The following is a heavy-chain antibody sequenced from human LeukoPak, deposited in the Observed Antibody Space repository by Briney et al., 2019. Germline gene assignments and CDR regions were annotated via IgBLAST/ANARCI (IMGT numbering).Heavy chain of an antibody. CDR3: VRDNQLERNFEF. J-gene: IGHJ3*01. D-gene: IGHD1-1*01. V-gene: IGHV3-30*09. Sequence: GGSLRLSCAASEFSFSHYAMYWVRQSPGKGLEWVAVISYDGSTEFYTASVKGRFAISRDNSNNTLSLQMNSLRPEDTAVYYCVRDNQLERNFEFWGQGISVAVSS. CDR2: ISYDGSTE. CDR1: EFSFSHYA.